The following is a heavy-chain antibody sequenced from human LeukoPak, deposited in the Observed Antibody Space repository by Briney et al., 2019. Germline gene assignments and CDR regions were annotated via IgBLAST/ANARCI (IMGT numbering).Heavy chain of an antibody. CDR3: ARGKYQLHYFDY. D-gene: IGHD2-2*01. CDR2: IWYDGSNK. J-gene: IGHJ4*02. CDR1: GFTFSSYG. Sequence: GRSLRLSCAASGFTFSSYGMHWVRRAPGKGLEWVAVIWYDGSNKYYADSVKGRFTISRDNSKNTLYLQMNSLRAEDTAVYYCARGKYQLHYFDYWGQGTLVTVSS. V-gene: IGHV3-33*01.